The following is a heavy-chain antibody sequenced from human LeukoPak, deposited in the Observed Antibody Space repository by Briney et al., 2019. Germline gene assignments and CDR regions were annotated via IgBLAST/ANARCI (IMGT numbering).Heavy chain of an antibody. CDR1: GFTFSNAW. Sequence: GGSLRLSCAGSGFTFSNAWMSWVRQAPGKGLEWVAVISYDGSNKYYADSVKGRFTISRDNSKNTLYLQMNSLRAEDTALYYCAKGRLDPNLVLDHWGQGTLVTVSS. CDR3: AKGRLDPNLVLDH. CDR2: ISYDGSNK. D-gene: IGHD5-12*01. J-gene: IGHJ4*02. V-gene: IGHV3-30*18.